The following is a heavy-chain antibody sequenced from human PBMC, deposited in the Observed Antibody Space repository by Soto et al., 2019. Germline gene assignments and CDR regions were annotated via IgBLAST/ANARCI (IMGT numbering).Heavy chain of an antibody. J-gene: IGHJ6*02. D-gene: IGHD2-15*01. CDR2: VSWNSEIV. Sequence: GGSLRLSCEASGFKFGDYAMHWVRQAPGKGLEWVSGVSWNSEIVGYADSVKGRFTISRDNAKNSLYLEMNSLRTEDTALYYCAKDRGPCSGNKCYSLYYYYGMDAWGQGTTVTVSS. CDR3: AKDRGPCSGNKCYSLYYYYGMDA. CDR1: GFKFGDYA. V-gene: IGHV3-9*01.